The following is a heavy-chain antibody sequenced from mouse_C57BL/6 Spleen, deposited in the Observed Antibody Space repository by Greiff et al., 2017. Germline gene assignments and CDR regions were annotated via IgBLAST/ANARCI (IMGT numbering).Heavy chain of an antibody. V-gene: IGHV3-6*01. D-gene: IGHD1-1*01. CDR3: ARDPDYYGSSPFDY. CDR2: ISYDGSN. J-gene: IGHJ2*01. CDR1: GYSITSGYY. Sequence: VQLKQSGPGLVKPSQSLSLTCSVTGYSITSGYYWNWIRQFPGNKLEWMGYISYDGSNNYNPSLKNRTSITRDPSKNQVFLKLNSVTTEDTATYYCARDPDYYGSSPFDYWGQGTTLTVSS.